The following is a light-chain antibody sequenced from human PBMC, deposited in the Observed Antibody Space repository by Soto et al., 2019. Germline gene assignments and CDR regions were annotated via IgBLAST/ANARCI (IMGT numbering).Light chain of an antibody. CDR1: SSDIGDYDY. Sequence: QSALTQPASVSGSPGQSITISCTGTSSDIGDYDYVSWYQHLPGKAPKLMIHEDSKRPSGVSNRFSGSKSGNTASLTISGLRTEDEADYYCCSYAGSYTWVFGGGTKLTVL. CDR3: CSYAGSYTWV. CDR2: EDS. J-gene: IGLJ3*02. V-gene: IGLV2-23*01.